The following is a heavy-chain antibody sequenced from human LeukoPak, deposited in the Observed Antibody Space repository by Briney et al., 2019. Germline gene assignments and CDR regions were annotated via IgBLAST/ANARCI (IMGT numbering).Heavy chain of an antibody. V-gene: IGHV4-4*07. Sequence: SETLSLTCTVSGGSISSYYWSWIRQPAGKGLEWIGRIYTSGSTNYNPSLKSRVTMSVDTSKNQFSLKLSSATAADTAVYYCARDRRGNAGNWFDPWGQGTLVTVSS. D-gene: IGHD3-16*01. CDR1: GGSISSYY. J-gene: IGHJ5*02. CDR3: ARDRRGNAGNWFDP. CDR2: IYTSGST.